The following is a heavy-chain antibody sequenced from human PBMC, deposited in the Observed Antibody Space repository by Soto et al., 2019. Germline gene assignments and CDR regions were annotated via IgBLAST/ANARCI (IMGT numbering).Heavy chain of an antibody. V-gene: IGHV3-30*03. J-gene: IGHJ6*02. CDR3: ARPGSGYDILSGQYFYYYHAMDV. CDR2: MSHDGIRT. CDR1: GLPFSTSL. Sequence: GGSLRLSCQGSGLPFSTSLMNLVRQAPGKGLEWVAVMSHDGIRTDYADSVKGRFTISRDNPKNTLYLQMNTLRTDDTAVYYCARPGSGYDILSGQYFYYYHAMDVWGQGNTVTVSS. D-gene: IGHD3-9*01.